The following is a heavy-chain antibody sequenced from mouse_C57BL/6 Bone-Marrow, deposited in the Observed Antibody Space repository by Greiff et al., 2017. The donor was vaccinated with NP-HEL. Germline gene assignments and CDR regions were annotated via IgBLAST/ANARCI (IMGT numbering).Heavy chain of an antibody. CDR3: TTWGQYYAMDY. CDR1: GFNIKDDY. CDR2: IDPENGDT. V-gene: IGHV14-4*01. J-gene: IGHJ4*01. Sequence: EVQLQQSGAELVRPGASVKLSCTASGFNIKDDYMHWVKQRPEQGLEWIGWIDPENGDTEYASKFQGKATITAETSANTAYLQLSSLTSEDTAVYYCTTWGQYYAMDYWGQGTSVTVSS.